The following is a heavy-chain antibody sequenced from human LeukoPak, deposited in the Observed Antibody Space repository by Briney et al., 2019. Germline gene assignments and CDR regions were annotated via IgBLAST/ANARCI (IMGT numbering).Heavy chain of an antibody. Sequence: GGSLRLSCAASGFTFSNYWMHWVRQVPGKGLVWVSRINTGGSSTTYADSVKGRFTISRDNAKNTLYLQMNSLRAEDTAVYYCARSNHADDYWGQGTLVTVSS. CDR1: GFTFSNYW. CDR2: INTGGSST. D-gene: IGHD4-11*01. V-gene: IGHV3-74*01. CDR3: ARSNHADDY. J-gene: IGHJ4*02.